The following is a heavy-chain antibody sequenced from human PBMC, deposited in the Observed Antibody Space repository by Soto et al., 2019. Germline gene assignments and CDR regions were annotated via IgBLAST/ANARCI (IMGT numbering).Heavy chain of an antibody. Sequence: EVQLVESGGGLGQPGGSLTVSCAASGFTFSTYWMHWVRQVPGKGLVWVSRINSDGSTTHYADSVKGRFTISRDNAKNTLSLQMNSLTAEDTAVYYCVTPSRYAAFDYWGQGTLVTVSS. CDR2: INSDGSTT. CDR1: GFTFSTYW. CDR3: VTPSRYAAFDY. J-gene: IGHJ4*02. V-gene: IGHV3-74*01. D-gene: IGHD3-16*01.